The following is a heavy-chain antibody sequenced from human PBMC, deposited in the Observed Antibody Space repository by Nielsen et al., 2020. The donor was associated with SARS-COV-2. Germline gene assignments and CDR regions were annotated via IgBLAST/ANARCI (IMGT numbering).Heavy chain of an antibody. Sequence: VRQAPGKGLEWVSSISAIASYIYYADSVKGRFTISRDNAKNSLFLQMDSLRAEDTAVYYCARARGLDPGAHFDRWGQGALVTVSS. V-gene: IGHV3-21*01. CDR3: ARARGLDPGAHFDR. CDR2: ISAIASYI. J-gene: IGHJ4*02. D-gene: IGHD3-16*01.